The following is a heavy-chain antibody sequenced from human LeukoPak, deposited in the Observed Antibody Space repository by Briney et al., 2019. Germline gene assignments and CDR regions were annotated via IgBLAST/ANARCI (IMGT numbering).Heavy chain of an antibody. CDR3: ARVLRWRGWFDP. V-gene: IGHV4-59*01. CDR2: IYYSGST. CDR1: GGSISSYY. J-gene: IGHJ5*02. Sequence: SETLSLTCTGSGGSISSYYWSWIRQPPGKGLEWIGYIYYSGSTNYNPSLKSRVTISVDTSKNQFSLKLSSVTAADTAVYYCARVLRWRGWFDPWGQGTLVTVSS. D-gene: IGHD4-23*01.